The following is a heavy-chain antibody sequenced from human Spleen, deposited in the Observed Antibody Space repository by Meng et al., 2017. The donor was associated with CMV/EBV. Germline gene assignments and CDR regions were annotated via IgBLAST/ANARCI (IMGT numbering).Heavy chain of an antibody. CDR3: ARDPIDLAAFGHNWFDP. D-gene: IGHD6-13*01. CDR2: INPSGGTT. J-gene: IGHJ5*02. CDR1: YSFSSYT. V-gene: IGHV1-46*01. Sequence: YSFSSYTITWVRQAPGQGLEWMGIINPSGGTTTYAQKFEGRVTMTRDTSTSTVYMELSSLRSEDTAVYYCARDPIDLAAFGHNWFDPWGQGTLVTVSS.